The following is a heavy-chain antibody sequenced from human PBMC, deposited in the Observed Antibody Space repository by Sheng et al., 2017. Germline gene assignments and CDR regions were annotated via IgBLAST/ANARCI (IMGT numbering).Heavy chain of an antibody. J-gene: IGHJ3*02. D-gene: IGHD3-10*01. CDR2: IYYSGST. V-gene: IGHV4-30-4*07. Sequence: QVQLQESGPGLVKPSQTLSLTCAVSGGSISSGGYSWSWIRQPPGKGLEWIGYIYYSGSTYYNPSLKSRVTISVDTSKNQFSLKLSSVTAADTAVYYCAREGTMVRGVNAFDIWGQGDKWSPSLQ. CDR1: GGSISSGGYS. CDR3: AREGTMVRGVNAFDI.